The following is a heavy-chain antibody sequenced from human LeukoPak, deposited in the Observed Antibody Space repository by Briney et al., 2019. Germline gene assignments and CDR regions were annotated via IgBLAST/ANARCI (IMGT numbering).Heavy chain of an antibody. CDR1: GGSISGFY. CDR3: ARGVVIAPQTFDY. V-gene: IGHV4-59*01. Sequence: SETLSLTCTVSGGSISGFYWTWIRLPPGKGLEWIGYIYYSGSTNYNPSLKSRVTISVDTSKNQFSLKLSSVTAADTAVYYCARGVVIAPQTFDYWGQGTLVTVSS. D-gene: IGHD2-21*01. J-gene: IGHJ4*02. CDR2: IYYSGST.